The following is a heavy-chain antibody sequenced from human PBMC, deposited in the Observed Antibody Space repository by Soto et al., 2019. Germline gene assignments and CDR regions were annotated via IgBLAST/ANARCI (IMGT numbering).Heavy chain of an antibody. D-gene: IGHD1-1*01. CDR1: GGSVRVPNYY. Sequence: QVQLQQWGAGLLKPSETLSLTCAVYGGSVRVPNYYWSWIRQPPGKGLEWIGEMSHSGGSHFNPSLKSRVTISVDTSTSQFSLKMSSVTAADTALYYCARVQRGTATTVVDAFDIWGPGTMVIVSS. J-gene: IGHJ3*02. CDR3: ARVQRGTATTVVDAFDI. V-gene: IGHV4-34*01. CDR2: MSHSGGS.